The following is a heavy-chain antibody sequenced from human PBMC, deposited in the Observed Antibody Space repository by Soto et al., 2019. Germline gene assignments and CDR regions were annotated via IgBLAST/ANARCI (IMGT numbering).Heavy chain of an antibody. V-gene: IGHV4-34*01. CDR2: INHGGGT. J-gene: IGHJ4*02. D-gene: IGHD5-18*01. CDR3: ARVIGAAYSHGTGRDL. CDR1: GGSLTGYY. Sequence: VHLQQWGGRLLKPSETLSLTCAVSGGSLTGYYWSWIRQTPGKGLQWIGEINHGGGTGYNPSLKRRVSKSGATTRNPCPRKLTSVTAAATGVDYCARVIGAAYSHGTGRDLWGPGSLVSVSA.